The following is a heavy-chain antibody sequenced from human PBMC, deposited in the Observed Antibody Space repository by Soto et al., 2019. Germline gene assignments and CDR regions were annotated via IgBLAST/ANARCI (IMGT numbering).Heavy chain of an antibody. Sequence: KTSETLSLTCSVSGGSVSSGGYSWSWIRQAPGKGLEWIGFINPSGRPAYNPSLKSRVSISVDTSKNQISLELSSVTAADMAVYYCTRGVLAWGPGTLVTVSS. CDR2: INPSGRP. J-gene: IGHJ5*02. D-gene: IGHD2-8*01. V-gene: IGHV4-30-2*01. CDR3: TRGVLA. CDR1: GGSVSSGGYS.